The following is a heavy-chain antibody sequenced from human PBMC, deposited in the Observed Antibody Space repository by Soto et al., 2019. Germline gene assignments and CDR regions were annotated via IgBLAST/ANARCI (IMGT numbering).Heavy chain of an antibody. CDR3: ARGGIVAVPAALSSYDDYTNYRFDS. CDR2: IIPMFAAT. CDR1: GGSFSDFA. D-gene: IGHD2-15*01. J-gene: IGHJ4*02. V-gene: IGHV1-69*01. Sequence: QGQLAQSGAEVRKPGSSVKVSCRASGGSFSDFAFSWVRQAPGQGLEWMGGIIPMFAATKYAQRFQGRVTITADASTRTVYLALNSLTSDDSAVYYCARGGIVAVPAALSSYDDYTNYRFDSWGQGTLVSVSS.